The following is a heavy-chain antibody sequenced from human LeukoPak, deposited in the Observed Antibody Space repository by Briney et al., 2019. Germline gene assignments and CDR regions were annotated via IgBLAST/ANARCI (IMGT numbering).Heavy chain of an antibody. J-gene: IGHJ4*02. CDR1: GFTVITNS. CDR2: IYSGGGT. V-gene: IGHV3-53*01. D-gene: IGHD6-19*01. CDR3: MAVAATGR. Sequence: PGGSLRLSCAASGFTVITNSITWVRQAPGKGLEWVSIIYSGGGTYYADSLKGRFTISRDLSQETVYLRMDSLRVEDTAIYYCMAVAATGRWGRGTLVTVSS.